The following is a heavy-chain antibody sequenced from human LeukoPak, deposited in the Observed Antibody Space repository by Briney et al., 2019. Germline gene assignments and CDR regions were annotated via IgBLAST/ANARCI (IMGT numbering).Heavy chain of an antibody. CDR3: ARGELGYYSDSSGQFPIGWFDP. V-gene: IGHV1-69*13. D-gene: IGHD3-22*01. CDR2: IIPLLRTV. Sequence: SVKVSCKASGGTFRRYGISWVRQAPGQGLEWMGGIIPLLRTVNYAQKFQGRATITADESTNTAFLGLSSLTSEDTAVYYCARGELGYYSDSSGQFPIGWFDPWGQGTLVTVSS. J-gene: IGHJ5*02. CDR1: GGTFRRYG.